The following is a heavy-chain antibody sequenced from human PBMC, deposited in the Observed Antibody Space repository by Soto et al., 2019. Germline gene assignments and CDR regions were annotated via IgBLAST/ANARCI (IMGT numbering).Heavy chain of an antibody. J-gene: IGHJ4*02. CDR1: GFTFSDYD. CDR3: ARVGGYTGYDYYFDY. D-gene: IGHD5-12*01. CDR2: IGTAGDT. Sequence: GALRLSCAASGFTFSDYDMHSVRQPTGKSLEWVSAIGTAGDTSYPGSVKGRFTISRENAKNSLYLQMNSLRAGDTAVYYCARVGGYTGYDYYFDYWGQGALVTVSS. V-gene: IGHV3-13*01.